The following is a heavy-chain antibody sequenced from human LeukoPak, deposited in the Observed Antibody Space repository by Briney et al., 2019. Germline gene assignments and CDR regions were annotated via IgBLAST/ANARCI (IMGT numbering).Heavy chain of an antibody. CDR3: ARALLNYDILTGYSQSAFDI. V-gene: IGHV3-53*01. CDR2: IYSGGST. D-gene: IGHD3-9*01. J-gene: IGHJ3*02. CDR1: GFTVSSNY. Sequence: GGSLRLSCAASGFTVSSNYMSWVRQAPGKGLEWVSVIYSGGSTYYADSVKGRFTISRDNSENTLYLQMTSLRAEDTAVYYCARALLNYDILTGYSQSAFDIWGQGTMVTVSS.